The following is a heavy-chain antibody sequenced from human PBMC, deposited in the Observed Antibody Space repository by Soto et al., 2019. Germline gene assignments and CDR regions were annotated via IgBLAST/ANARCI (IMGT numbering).Heavy chain of an antibody. V-gene: IGHV3-30-3*01. J-gene: IGHJ4*02. CDR1: GFTFSSYA. D-gene: IGHD2-2*01. CDR3: ARDRSCSSTSCYGFGFDY. CDR2: ISYDGSNK. Sequence: GGSLRLSCAASGFTFSSYAMHWVRQAPGKGLEWVAVISYDGSNKYYADSVKGRFTISRDNSKNTLYLQMNSLRAEDTAVYYCARDRSCSSTSCYGFGFDYWGQGTLVTVSS.